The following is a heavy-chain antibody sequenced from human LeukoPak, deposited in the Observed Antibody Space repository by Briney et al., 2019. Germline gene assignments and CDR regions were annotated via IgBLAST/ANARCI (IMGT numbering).Heavy chain of an antibody. V-gene: IGHV3-48*04. CDR2: ISSSSSTI. CDR1: GFTFSSYS. Sequence: GGSLRLSCAASGFTFSSYSMNWVRQAPGKGLEWVSYISSSSSTIYYADSVKGRFTISRDNAKNSLYLQMNSLRAEDTAVYYCARVVYSGYVGYFDYWGQGTLVTVSS. J-gene: IGHJ4*02. CDR3: ARVVYSGYVGYFDY. D-gene: IGHD5-12*01.